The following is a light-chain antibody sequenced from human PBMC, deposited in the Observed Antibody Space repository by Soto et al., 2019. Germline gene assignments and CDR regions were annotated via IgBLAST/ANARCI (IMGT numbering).Light chain of an antibody. CDR1: NSNLGAGYD. CDR2: GNR. CDR3: RAYDYSLTAFV. V-gene: IGLV1-40*01. Sequence: QSVLTQPPSVSGAPGQRVTISCTGNNSNLGAGYDVHWYQQLPGAAPKLVVFGNRNRPSGVPERFSGSKSGTSASLAITGLQAEDAADYYCRAYDYSLTAFVFGGGTKVTVL. J-gene: IGLJ3*02.